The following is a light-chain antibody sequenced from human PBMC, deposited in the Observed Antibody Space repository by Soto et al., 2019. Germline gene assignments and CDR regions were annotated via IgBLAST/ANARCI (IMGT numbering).Light chain of an antibody. CDR3: SSYTSSSTLVV. CDR2: DVS. J-gene: IGLJ2*01. V-gene: IGLV2-14*01. CDR1: SSDVGGYNY. Sequence: QSVLTQPASVSGSPGQSITISCTGTSSDVGGYNYVSWYQQHPGKAPKLMIYDVSNRPSGVSNRFSGSKSGHTASLTISGLQAEDEADYYCSSYTSSSTLVVFGGGTKHRP.